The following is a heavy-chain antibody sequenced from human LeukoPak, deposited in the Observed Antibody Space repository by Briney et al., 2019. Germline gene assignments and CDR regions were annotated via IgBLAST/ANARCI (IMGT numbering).Heavy chain of an antibody. V-gene: IGHV3-23*01. CDR3: AKHYGGNSGDSALDI. Sequence: GGSLRLSCAASGFIFGSYAMSWVRQAPEKGLEWVSTISGSGGATYYTDSAKGRFTISRDNSNNTLYLQMNSLRAEDTAVYYCAKHYGGNSGDSALDIWGQGTMVTVSS. CDR2: ISGSGGAT. CDR1: GFIFGSYA. J-gene: IGHJ3*02. D-gene: IGHD4-23*01.